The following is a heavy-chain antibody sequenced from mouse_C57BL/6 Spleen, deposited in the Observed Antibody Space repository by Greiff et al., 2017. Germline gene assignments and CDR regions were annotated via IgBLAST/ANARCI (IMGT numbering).Heavy chain of an antibody. Sequence: DVQLQESGPGLVKPSQSLSLTCSVTGYSITSGYYWNWIRQFPGNKLEWMGYISYDGSNNYNPSLKNRISITRDTSKNQFFLKLNSVTTEDTATYYCARELDYYGSRYAMDYWGQGTSVTVSS. CDR2: ISYDGSN. J-gene: IGHJ4*01. D-gene: IGHD1-1*01. CDR3: ARELDYYGSRYAMDY. CDR1: GYSITSGYY. V-gene: IGHV3-6*01.